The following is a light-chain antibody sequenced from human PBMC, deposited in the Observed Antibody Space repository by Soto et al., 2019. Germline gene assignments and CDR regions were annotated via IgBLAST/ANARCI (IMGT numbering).Light chain of an antibody. V-gene: IGKV1-5*01. CDR3: QQYYSYPYT. CDR1: QIIGSS. J-gene: IGKJ2*01. Sequence: DIQMTQSPSTRSASLGDRVIITCRASQIIGSSLAWYQHKPGKAPKLLIYDALTLQSGVPSRYSGSESGTEFTFTISSLQPGDSATYYCQQYYSYPYTFGQGTKLEI. CDR2: DAL.